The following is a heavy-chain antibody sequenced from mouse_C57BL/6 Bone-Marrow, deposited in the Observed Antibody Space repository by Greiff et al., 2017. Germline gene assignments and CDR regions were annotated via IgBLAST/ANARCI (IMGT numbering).Heavy chain of an antibody. D-gene: IGHD1-1*01. CDR3: ARYPYYGSSDWYFDV. CDR1: GYTFTNYW. Sequence: QVQLQQSGAELVRPGTSVKMSCKASGYTFTNYWIGWAKQRPGHGLEWIGDIYPGGGYTNYNEKFKGKATLTADKSSSTAYMQFSSLTSEDSAIYYCARYPYYGSSDWYFDVWGTGTTVTVSS. V-gene: IGHV1-63*01. J-gene: IGHJ1*03. CDR2: IYPGGGYT.